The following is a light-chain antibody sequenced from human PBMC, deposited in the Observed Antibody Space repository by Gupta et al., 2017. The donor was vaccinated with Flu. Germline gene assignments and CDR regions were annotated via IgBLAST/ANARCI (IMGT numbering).Light chain of an antibody. CDR1: QSLISSF. V-gene: IGKV3-20*01. CDR2: ATS. J-gene: IGKJ1*01. CDR3: QQYGTSPWT. Sequence: GTMSLLPGERATLSCRASQSLISSFLVWYQQKPGQAPRVLLFATSTRATGTPDRFSGSGSGTDFTLTISRLEPEDSAVYFCQQYGTSPWTFGQGTKVEIK.